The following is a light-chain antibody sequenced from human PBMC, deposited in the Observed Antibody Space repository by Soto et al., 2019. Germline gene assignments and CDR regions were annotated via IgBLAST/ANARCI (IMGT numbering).Light chain of an antibody. V-gene: IGLV2-8*01. CDR3: CSHAGNNNYV. J-gene: IGLJ1*01. Sequence: QSVLTQPPSASGSPGQSVAISCTGTSRDVGGQNYVSWYQQHPGKAPKLIIYAVSNRPSGVPDRFSGSKSGNTASLTISGLRAEDEAGYYCCSHAGNNNYVFGTGTKLTVL. CDR1: SRDVGGQNY. CDR2: AVS.